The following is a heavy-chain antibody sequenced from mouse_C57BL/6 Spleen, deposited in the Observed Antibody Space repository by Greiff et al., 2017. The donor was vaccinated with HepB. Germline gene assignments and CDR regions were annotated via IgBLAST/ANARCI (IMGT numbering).Heavy chain of an antibody. CDR2: IDPSDSYT. D-gene: IGHD3-2*02. V-gene: IGHV1-50*01. CDR1: GYTFTSYW. Sequence: VQLQQPGAELVKPGASVKLSCKASGYTFTSYWMQWVKQRPGQGLEWIGEIDPSDSYTNYNQKFKGKATLTVDTSSSTAYMQLSSLTSEDSAVYYCARFQASLFDYWGQGTTLTVSS. J-gene: IGHJ2*01. CDR3: ARFQASLFDY.